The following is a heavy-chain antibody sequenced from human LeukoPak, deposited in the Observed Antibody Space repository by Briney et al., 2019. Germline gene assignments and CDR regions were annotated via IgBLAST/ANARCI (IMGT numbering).Heavy chain of an antibody. J-gene: IGHJ4*02. Sequence: GGSLRLSCAASGFTFSDYYMSWIRQAPGKGLEWVSGISDSGGSTYYADSVKGRFTISRDNSKNTLYLQMNSLGAEDTAVYYCAKRYTSGWNIDYWGQGALVTVSS. CDR3: AKRYTSGWNIDY. CDR2: ISDSGGST. D-gene: IGHD6-19*01. V-gene: IGHV3-23*01. CDR1: GFTFSDYY.